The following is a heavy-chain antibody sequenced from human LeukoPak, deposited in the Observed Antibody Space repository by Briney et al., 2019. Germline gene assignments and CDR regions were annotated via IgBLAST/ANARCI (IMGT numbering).Heavy chain of an antibody. CDR2: IKQDGSEK. CDR1: VAAPSTFG. D-gene: IGHD2-2*01. CDR3: AKDLRVPAAMSDAFDI. J-gene: IGHJ3*02. V-gene: IGHV3-7*03. Sequence: PGGTLRLSCAASVAAPSTFGMTSGRRAAGHEGERWTEIKQDGSEKYYVDSVKGRFTISRDNAKNSLYLQMNSLRAEDTAVYYCAKDLRVPAAMSDAFDIWGQGTMVTVSS.